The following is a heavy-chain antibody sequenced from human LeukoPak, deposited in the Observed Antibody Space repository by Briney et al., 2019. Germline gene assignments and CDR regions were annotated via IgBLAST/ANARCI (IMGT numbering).Heavy chain of an antibody. CDR3: AKIDAY. CDR2: INSDGSIT. CDR1: GFRLSDYW. Sequence: GGSLRLSCAASGFRLSDYWMHWVRQAPGKGLVWVSRINSDGSITNYADSVKGRFTISRDNAKNTLYLQMSSLRAEDTAVYYCAKIDAYWGQGTLVTVSS. V-gene: IGHV3-74*01. J-gene: IGHJ4*02.